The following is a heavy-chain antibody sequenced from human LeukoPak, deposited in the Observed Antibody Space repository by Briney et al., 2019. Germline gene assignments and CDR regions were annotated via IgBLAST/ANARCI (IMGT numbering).Heavy chain of an antibody. CDR2: ISGCGGST. J-gene: IGHJ4*02. CDR3: AKPAPRVGATEVY. CDR1: GFTFSSYA. D-gene: IGHD1-26*01. Sequence: PGWSLRLSCAASGFTFSSYAMSWVRQAPGKGLEWVSPISGCGGSTYCADYVKGRFTISSDNSKNTLYLQMNSLRAEDTAVYYCAKPAPRVGATEVYWGQGTLVTVSS. V-gene: IGHV3-23*01.